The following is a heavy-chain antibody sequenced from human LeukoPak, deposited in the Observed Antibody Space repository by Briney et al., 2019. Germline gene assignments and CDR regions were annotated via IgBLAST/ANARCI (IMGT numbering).Heavy chain of an antibody. CDR2: IRANGETT. CDR1: GFTFTHYG. V-gene: IGHV3-23*01. Sequence: SGGTLRLSCAASGFTFTHYGMNWVRQAPRKGLEWVSGIRANGETTYYADSVRGRFTISRDNSRSMVWLQMNSLTAEDTAMYYCGRDLNWGAFDIRGLGTLVTVSS. CDR3: GRDLNWGAFDI. D-gene: IGHD7-27*01. J-gene: IGHJ3*02.